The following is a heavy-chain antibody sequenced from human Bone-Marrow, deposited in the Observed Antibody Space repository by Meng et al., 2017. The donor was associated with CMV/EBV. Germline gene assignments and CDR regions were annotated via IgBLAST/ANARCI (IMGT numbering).Heavy chain of an antibody. CDR1: GGGFSNFA. Sequence: CKASGGGFSNFAVSWLRQAPGQGLEWMGGIIPVFGTARYAEKFQGRVRITTDKVTSTAYLEVNSLKFEDTAAYYCARGPGILEWLFTGWGQGTLVTVSS. J-gene: IGHJ4*02. CDR3: ARGPGILEWLFTG. D-gene: IGHD3-3*01. V-gene: IGHV1-69*05. CDR2: IIPVFGTA.